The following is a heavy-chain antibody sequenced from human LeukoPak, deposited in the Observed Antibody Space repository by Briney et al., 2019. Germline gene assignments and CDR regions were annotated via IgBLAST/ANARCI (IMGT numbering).Heavy chain of an antibody. CDR1: GGTFSSYA. D-gene: IGHD2-8*01. CDR3: TTIMVYAHDY. V-gene: IGHV1-69*13. J-gene: IGHJ4*02. CDR2: IIPIFGTA. Sequence: SVKVSCKASGGTFSSYAISWVRQAPGQGLEWMGGIIPIFGTANYAQKFQGRVTITADESTSTAYMELSSLRSEDTAVYYCTTIMVYAHDYWGQGTLVTVSS.